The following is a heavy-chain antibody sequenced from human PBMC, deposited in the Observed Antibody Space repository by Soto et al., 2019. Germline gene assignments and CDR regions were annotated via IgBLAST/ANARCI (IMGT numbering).Heavy chain of an antibody. Sequence: GGSLRLSCAASGFTLSSYDMHWVSPATGKGLEWVSAIGTAGDTYYPGSVKGRLTISRENAKNSLYLQMNSLRAGDTAVYYCARGIRWGTYNWFDPWGQGTLVTVSS. V-gene: IGHV3-13*01. CDR2: IGTAGDT. CDR3: ARGIRWGTYNWFDP. J-gene: IGHJ5*02. CDR1: GFTLSSYD. D-gene: IGHD7-27*01.